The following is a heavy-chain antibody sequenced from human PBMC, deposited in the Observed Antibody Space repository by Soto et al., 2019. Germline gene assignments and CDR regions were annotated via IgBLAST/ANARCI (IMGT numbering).Heavy chain of an antibody. CDR1: GGSFSGYY. V-gene: IGHV4-34*01. J-gene: IGHJ4*02. D-gene: IGHD4-17*01. CDR2: INHSGST. CDR3: ATQTTVVTPFDY. Sequence: SETPSLTCAVYGGSFSGYYWSWIRQPPGKGLEWIGEINHSGSTNYNPSLKSRVTISVDTSKNQFSLKLSSVTAADTAVYYCATQTTVVTPFDYWGQGTLVTVSS.